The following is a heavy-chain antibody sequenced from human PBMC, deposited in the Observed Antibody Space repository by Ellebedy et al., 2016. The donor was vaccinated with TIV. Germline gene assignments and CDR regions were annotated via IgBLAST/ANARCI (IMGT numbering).Heavy chain of an antibody. D-gene: IGHD3-10*01. J-gene: IGHJ6*02. Sequence: GGSLRLXXAASGFAFSSYAMHWVRQAPGKGLAWVSYIGSSSTTIYYADSVKGRFTVSRDNAKNSLYLQLNSLSAEDTVVYYCAREIFLWSLGNYYYGMDVWGHGTTVIVSS. CDR1: GFAFSSYA. CDR3: AREIFLWSLGNYYYGMDV. V-gene: IGHV3-48*04. CDR2: IGSSSTTI.